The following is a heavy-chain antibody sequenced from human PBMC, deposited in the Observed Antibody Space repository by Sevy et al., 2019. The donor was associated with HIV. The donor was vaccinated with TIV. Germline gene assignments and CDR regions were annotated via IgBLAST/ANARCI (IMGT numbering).Heavy chain of an antibody. J-gene: IGHJ4*02. Sequence: GGSLRLSCAASGFTFSSYGMHWVRQAPGKGLEWVAVISYDGSNKYYADSVKRRFTISRDNSKNTLYLQMNSLRAEDTAVYYCAKADSSGYYYLDYWGQGTLVTVSS. CDR2: ISYDGSNK. V-gene: IGHV3-30*18. D-gene: IGHD3-22*01. CDR1: GFTFSSYG. CDR3: AKADSSGYYYLDY.